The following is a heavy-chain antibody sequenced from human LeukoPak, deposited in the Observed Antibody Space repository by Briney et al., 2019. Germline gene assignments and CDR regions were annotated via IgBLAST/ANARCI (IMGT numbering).Heavy chain of an antibody. CDR2: ISSSSSYT. CDR1: GFTFSSYS. J-gene: IGHJ4*02. D-gene: IGHD4-23*01. CDR3: ARDSERGDYGGNSGPFDY. V-gene: IGHV3-21*01. Sequence: GGSLRLSCAASGFTFSSYSMNWVRQAPGKGLKWVSSISSSSSYTYYADSLKGRFTISRDNAKNSLYLQMNSLRAEDTAFYYCARDSERGDYGGNSGPFDYWGQGTLVTVSS.